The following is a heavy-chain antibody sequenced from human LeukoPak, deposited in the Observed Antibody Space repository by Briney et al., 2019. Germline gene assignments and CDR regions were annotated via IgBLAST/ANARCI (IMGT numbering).Heavy chain of an antibody. Sequence: PGGSLRLSCATSGFTFSSYSMTWARQAPGKGLEWISYISTSTTTIYYANSVKGRFTISRDNAKKSLYLQMNSLRVEDTGVYYCASWGEGALDNWGQGTLVTVSS. CDR1: GFTFSSYS. V-gene: IGHV3-48*01. D-gene: IGHD1-26*01. CDR3: ASWGEGALDN. CDR2: ISTSTTTI. J-gene: IGHJ4*02.